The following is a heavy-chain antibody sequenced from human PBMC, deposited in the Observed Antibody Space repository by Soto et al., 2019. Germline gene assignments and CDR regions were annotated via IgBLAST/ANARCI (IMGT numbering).Heavy chain of an antibody. CDR2: IYYSGST. Sequence: SETLSLTCTVSGGSISSGGYYWSWIRQHPGKGLEWIGYIYYSGSTYYNPSLKSRVTTSVDTSKNQFSLKLSSVTAADTAVYYCARGRPGLGWSSSWYPAWGHWFDPWGQGTLVTVSS. CDR3: ARGRPGLGWSSSWYPAWGHWFDP. D-gene: IGHD6-13*01. CDR1: GGSISSGGYY. J-gene: IGHJ5*02. V-gene: IGHV4-31*03.